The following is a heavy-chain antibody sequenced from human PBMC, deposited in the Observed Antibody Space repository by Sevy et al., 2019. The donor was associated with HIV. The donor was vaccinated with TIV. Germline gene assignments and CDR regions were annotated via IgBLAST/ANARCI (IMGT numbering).Heavy chain of an antibody. V-gene: IGHV4-59*08. D-gene: IGHD1-26*01. J-gene: IGHJ4*02. Sequence: SETLSLTCTVSGGSITSLYWNWIRQPPGNGLEWIANIFYNGHINYNPSLKSRVTLSLDTSKNQFSLRLSSVTAADTAMYYCAGENAWGRGYSWGQGTLVTVYS. CDR2: IFYNGHI. CDR1: GGSITSLY. CDR3: AGENAWGRGYS.